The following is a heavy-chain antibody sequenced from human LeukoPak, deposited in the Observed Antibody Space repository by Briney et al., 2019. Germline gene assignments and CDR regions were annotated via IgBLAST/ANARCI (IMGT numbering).Heavy chain of an antibody. CDR1: GFTFSTYG. CDR2: IRYDGSNE. D-gene: IGHD6-19*01. CDR3: AKDRGPPRRYSSGSSDGSFDY. Sequence: PGGSLRLSCAASGFTFSTYGMHWVRQAPGKGLEWVAFIRYDGSNEYYADSVKGRFTISRDNSKNTLYLQMNSLRAEDTAVYYCAKDRGPPRRYSSGSSDGSFDYWGQGTLVTVSS. J-gene: IGHJ4*02. V-gene: IGHV3-30*02.